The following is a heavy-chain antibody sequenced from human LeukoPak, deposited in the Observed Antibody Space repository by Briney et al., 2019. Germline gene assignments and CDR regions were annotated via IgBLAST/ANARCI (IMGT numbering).Heavy chain of an antibody. CDR2: ISSSGSTL. CDR1: GFTFSDYY. Sequence: PGGSLRLSCAASGFTFSDYYMTWIRQPPGKGLEWISYISSSGSTLDYTDSVKGRFTISRDNANNSVSLQMNSLRAEDTAVYYCAREKYGSDATKLNCFDPWGQGTLVTVSS. J-gene: IGHJ5*02. V-gene: IGHV3-11*04. CDR3: AREKYGSDATKLNCFDP. D-gene: IGHD3-10*01.